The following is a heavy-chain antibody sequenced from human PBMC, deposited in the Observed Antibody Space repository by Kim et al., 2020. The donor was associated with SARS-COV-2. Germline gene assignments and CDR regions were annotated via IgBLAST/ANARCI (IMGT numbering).Heavy chain of an antibody. Sequence: SETLSLTCAVYGGSFSGYYWSWIRQPPGKGLEWIGEINHSGSTNYNPSLKSRVTISVDTSKNQFSLKLSSVTAADTAVYYCARAIAAAGNALSYYYYYG. D-gene: IGHD6-13*01. CDR3: ARAIAAAGNALSYYYYYG. J-gene: IGHJ6*01. CDR2: INHSGST. V-gene: IGHV4-34*01. CDR1: GGSFSGYY.